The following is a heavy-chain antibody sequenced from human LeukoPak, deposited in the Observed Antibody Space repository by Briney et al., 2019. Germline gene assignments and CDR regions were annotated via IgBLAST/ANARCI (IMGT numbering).Heavy chain of an antibody. D-gene: IGHD4-17*01. Sequence: GASVKVSCKASGYTFTSYYMHWVRQAPGQVLEWMGIINPSGGSTSYAQKFQGRVTITADKSTSTAYMELSSLRSEDTAVYYCARSRDYGDYVFDYWGQGTLVTVSS. CDR1: GYTFTSYY. CDR3: ARSRDYGDYVFDY. J-gene: IGHJ4*02. CDR2: INPSGGST. V-gene: IGHV1-46*01.